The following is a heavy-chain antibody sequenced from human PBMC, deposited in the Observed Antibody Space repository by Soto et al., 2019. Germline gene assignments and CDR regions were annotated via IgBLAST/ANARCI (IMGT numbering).Heavy chain of an antibody. V-gene: IGHV1-58*01. Sequence: ASVKVSCKASGFTFTSSAVQWVRQARGQRLEWIGWIVVGSGNTNYAQKFQERVTITRDMSTSTAYMELSSLRSEDTAVYYCAADLSQWLAYYYYDMDAWDQGPTITVSS. CDR1: GFTFTSSA. CDR3: AADLSQWLAYYYYDMDA. CDR2: IVVGSGNT. D-gene: IGHD6-19*01. J-gene: IGHJ6*02.